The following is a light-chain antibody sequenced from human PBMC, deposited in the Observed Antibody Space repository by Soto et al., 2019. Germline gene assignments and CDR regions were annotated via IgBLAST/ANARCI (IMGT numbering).Light chain of an antibody. Sequence: QSALTQSASVSGSPGQSITISCTGTGSVVGSYNLVSWYQQVPGKAPKLMVYEDTKRPSGVSNRFSGSKSGNSASLTISGLQAEDEADYYCCSYADSSRILVFGGGTKLTVL. CDR2: EDT. V-gene: IGLV2-23*01. CDR1: GSVVGSYNL. J-gene: IGLJ2*01. CDR3: CSYADSSRILV.